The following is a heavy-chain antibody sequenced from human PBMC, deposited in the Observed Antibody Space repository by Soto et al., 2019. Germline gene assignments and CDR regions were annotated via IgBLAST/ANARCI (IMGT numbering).Heavy chain of an antibody. D-gene: IGHD2-2*02. CDR1: GFTFTSSA. J-gene: IGHJ5*02. V-gene: IGHV1-58*01. Sequence: ASVKVSCKASGFTFTSSAVQWVRQARGQRLEWIGWIVVGSGNTNYAQKFQERVTITRDMSTSTAYMELSSLRSEDTAVYYCAAVQHCSSTSCYIGFIWFDPWGQGTLDTVSS. CDR2: IVVGSGNT. CDR3: AAVQHCSSTSCYIGFIWFDP.